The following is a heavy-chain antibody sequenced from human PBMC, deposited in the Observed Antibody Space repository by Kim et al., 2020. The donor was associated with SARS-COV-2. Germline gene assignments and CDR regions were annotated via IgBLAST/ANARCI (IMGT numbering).Heavy chain of an antibody. CDR1: GFSVSYTH. V-gene: IGHV3-53*01. D-gene: IGHD3-10*01. CDR2: ITDVGTI. J-gene: IGHJ4*02. Sequence: GGSLRLSCAASGFSVSYTHMYWVRQAPGEGLDWVSTITDVGTIHYAESVKGRFAISRDSSKNTLYLQMNSLRVEDTAIYFCAKGGDGNWGQGTLVTVSS. CDR3: AKGGDGN.